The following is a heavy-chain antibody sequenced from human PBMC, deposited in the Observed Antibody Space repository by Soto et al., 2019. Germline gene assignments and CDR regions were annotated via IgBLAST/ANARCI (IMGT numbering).Heavy chain of an antibody. CDR1: GFTFSSYA. CDR3: AKDSLRYYGSGSYYFDY. D-gene: IGHD3-10*01. Sequence: GGSLRLSCAASGFTFSSYAMSWVRQAPGKGLEWVSAISGSGGSTYYADSVKGRFTISRDNSKNTLYLQMNSLRAEDTAVYYCAKDSLRYYGSGSYYFDYWGQGTLVTVSS. CDR2: ISGSGGST. J-gene: IGHJ4*02. V-gene: IGHV3-23*01.